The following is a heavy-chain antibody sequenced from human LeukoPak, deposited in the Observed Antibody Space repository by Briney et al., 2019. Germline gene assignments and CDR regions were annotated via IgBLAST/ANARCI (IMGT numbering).Heavy chain of an antibody. V-gene: IGHV3-23*01. J-gene: IGHJ4*02. CDR1: GFTFSSYA. D-gene: IGHD1-26*01. CDR3: AKDPSGATEFDY. CDR2: ISGSGGST. Sequence: PGGSLRLSCAASGFTFSSYAMSWVRQAPGKGLEWVSAISGSGGSTYYADSVKGRFTIPRDNSKDTLYLQMNSLRAEDTAVYYCAKDPSGATEFDYWGQGTLVTVSS.